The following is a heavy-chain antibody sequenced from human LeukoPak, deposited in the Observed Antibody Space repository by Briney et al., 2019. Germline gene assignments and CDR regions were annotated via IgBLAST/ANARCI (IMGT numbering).Heavy chain of an antibody. J-gene: IGHJ4*02. Sequence: GGSLRLSCAASGFTLSSYSMNWVRQAPGKGLEWVSYITSSSSTIHYADSVKGRFTISRDNAKNSLYLQTNSLRDEDTAVYYCTRDPHALDYWGQGTLVTVSS. CDR1: GFTLSSYS. V-gene: IGHV3-48*02. CDR3: TRDPHALDY. CDR2: ITSSSSTI.